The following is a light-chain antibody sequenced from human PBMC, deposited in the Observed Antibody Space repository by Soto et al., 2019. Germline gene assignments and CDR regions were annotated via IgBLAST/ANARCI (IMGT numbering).Light chain of an antibody. V-gene: IGKV3-20*01. CDR2: GAS. J-gene: IGKJ4*01. CDR3: QHYRTS. Sequence: EIVLTQSPGTLSLSPGERATLSCRASQSVSSSYLAWYQQKPGQAPRQLIYGASSRATGIPDRFSGSGSGTDFTLNINRLEPEDCAVYYCQHYRTSFGGGTRVEIK. CDR1: QSVSSSY.